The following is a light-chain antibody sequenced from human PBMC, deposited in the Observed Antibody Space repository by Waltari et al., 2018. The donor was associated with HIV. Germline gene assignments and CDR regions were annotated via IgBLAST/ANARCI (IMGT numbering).Light chain of an antibody. V-gene: IGLV1-47*01. CDR1: NSNIGSNY. CDR3: AAWDDRLNLV. J-gene: IGLJ2*01. CDR2: KNN. Sequence: QSVLTQPPSASGTPGQRATISCFGSNSNIGSNYVYWYQQLPGMAPKLLIYKNNLRPSGVPDRFSGSKSGTSASLAISGLRSEDEADYYCAAWDDRLNLVFGGGTKLTVL.